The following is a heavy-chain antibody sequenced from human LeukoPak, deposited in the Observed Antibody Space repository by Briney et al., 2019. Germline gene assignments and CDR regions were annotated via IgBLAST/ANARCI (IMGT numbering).Heavy chain of an antibody. CDR1: GYTFTSYD. CDR3: ARGGHYGDPLDY. V-gene: IGHV1-8*01. CDR2: MNPNSGNT. D-gene: IGHD4-17*01. Sequence: ASVTVSCKASGYTFTSYDINWVRQATGQGLEWMGWMNPNSGNTGYAQKFQGRVTMTRNTSISTAYMELSSLRSEDTAVYYCARGGHYGDPLDYWGQGTLVTVSS. J-gene: IGHJ4*02.